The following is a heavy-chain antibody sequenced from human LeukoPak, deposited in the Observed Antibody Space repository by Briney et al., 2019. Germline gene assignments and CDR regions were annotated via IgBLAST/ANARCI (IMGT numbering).Heavy chain of an antibody. CDR3: ARRVSASHNWFDP. V-gene: IGHV5-51*01. CDR1: GYSFTTYW. D-gene: IGHD3-16*01. Sequence: GESLKISCKGSGYSFTTYWIGWVRQVPGKGLEWMGIIYPGDSDTRYSPSFQGQVTISADKSINTAYLQWSSLKASDTAMYYCARRVSASHNWFDPWGQGTLVTVSS. CDR2: IYPGDSDT. J-gene: IGHJ5*02.